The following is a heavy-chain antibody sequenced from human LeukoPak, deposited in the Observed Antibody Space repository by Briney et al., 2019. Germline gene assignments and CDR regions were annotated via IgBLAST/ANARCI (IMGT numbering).Heavy chain of an antibody. J-gene: IGHJ4*02. CDR2: ISAYNGNT. D-gene: IGHD6-13*01. CDR1: GYTFTSYG. Sequence: ASVKVSCKASGYTFTSYGISWVRQAPGQGLEGMGWISAYNGNTNYAQKLQGRVTMTTDTSTSTAYMELRSLRSDDTAVYYCARFKKAAAGESYAYCGQGTLVTVSS. CDR3: ARFKKAAAGESYAY. V-gene: IGHV1-18*01.